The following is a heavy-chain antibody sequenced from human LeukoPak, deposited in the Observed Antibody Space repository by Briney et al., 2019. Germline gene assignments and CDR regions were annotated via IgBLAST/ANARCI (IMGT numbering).Heavy chain of an antibody. CDR1: GFTFSSYG. CDR2: IYSGGST. Sequence: GGSLRLSCAASGFTFSSYGMSWVRQAPGKGLEWVSVIYSGGSTYYADSVKGRFTISRDNSKNTLYLQMNSLRAEDTAVYYCARAPHIAATLGFDYWGQGTLVTVSS. V-gene: IGHV3-66*01. J-gene: IGHJ4*02. D-gene: IGHD2-15*01. CDR3: ARAPHIAATLGFDY.